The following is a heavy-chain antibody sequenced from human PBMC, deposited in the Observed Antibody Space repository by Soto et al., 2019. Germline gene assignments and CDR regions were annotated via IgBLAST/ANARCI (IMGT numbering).Heavy chain of an antibody. Sequence: SETLSLTCAVSGGSISSSNLWSWVRQPPGKGLEWIGEIYHSGSTNYNPSLKSRVTISVDKSKNQFSLKLSSVTAADTAVYYCARDPRVGGASDDVLYYYGMDTWGQGTTVTVSS. V-gene: IGHV4-4*02. CDR3: ARDPRVGGASDDVLYYYGMDT. CDR1: GGSISSSNL. J-gene: IGHJ6*02. D-gene: IGHD1-26*01. CDR2: IYHSGST.